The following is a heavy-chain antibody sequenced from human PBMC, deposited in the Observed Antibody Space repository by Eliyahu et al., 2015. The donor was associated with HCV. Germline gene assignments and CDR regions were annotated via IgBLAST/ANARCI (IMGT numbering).Heavy chain of an antibody. CDR2: IYYSGST. Sequence: LEWIGYIYYSGSTYYNPSLKSRVTISVDTSKNQFSLKLSSVTAADTAVYYCAXHATKLXRGPRYDYWGQGTLVTVSS. D-gene: IGHD1-1*01. CDR3: AXHATKLXRGPRYDY. J-gene: IGHJ4*02. V-gene: IGHV4-31*02.